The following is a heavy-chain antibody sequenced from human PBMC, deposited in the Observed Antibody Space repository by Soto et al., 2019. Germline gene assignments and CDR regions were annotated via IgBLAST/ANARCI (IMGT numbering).Heavy chain of an antibody. CDR1: GDTFSTYA. Sequence: QVQLVQSGAEVKKPGSSVKVSCKLSGDTFSTYAITWVRQAPGQGLEWMGRILPIFDIADYAQNFQGRVTITADRFTTTAHLRHTCLSSADSALSYCASGGAGSRSDSALEIWGQGTMVTVSS. D-gene: IGHD3-16*01. CDR2: ILPIFDIA. CDR3: ASGGAGSRSDSALEI. J-gene: IGHJ3*02. V-gene: IGHV1-69*02.